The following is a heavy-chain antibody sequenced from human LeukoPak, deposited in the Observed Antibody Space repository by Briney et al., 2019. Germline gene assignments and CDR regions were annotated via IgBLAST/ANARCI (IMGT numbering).Heavy chain of an antibody. CDR2: IYYSGST. Sequence: KTSETLSLTCTVSGGSISSYYWSWIRQPPGKGLEWIGYIYYSGSTNYNPSLESRVTISVDTSKNQFSLKLSSVTAADTAVYYCARHPQQWLVSDYAFDIWGQGTMVTVSS. D-gene: IGHD6-19*01. CDR3: ARHPQQWLVSDYAFDI. V-gene: IGHV4-59*08. CDR1: GGSISSYY. J-gene: IGHJ3*02.